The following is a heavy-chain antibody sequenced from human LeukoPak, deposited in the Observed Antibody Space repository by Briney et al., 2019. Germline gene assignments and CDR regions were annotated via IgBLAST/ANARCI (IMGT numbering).Heavy chain of an antibody. CDR2: ISYIGST. J-gene: IGHJ3*02. V-gene: IGHV4-59*11. CDR3: AGDQLALNALNI. Sequence: PSETLSLTCTVSGGSMSSHYWSWIRQPPGKGMKWLGYISYIGSTNYSPSLKSRVTISVDTSKNQFSLRLSSVTAADTAVYFCAGDQLALNALNIWGQGTMVSVSS. CDR1: GGSMSSHY. D-gene: IGHD1-1*01.